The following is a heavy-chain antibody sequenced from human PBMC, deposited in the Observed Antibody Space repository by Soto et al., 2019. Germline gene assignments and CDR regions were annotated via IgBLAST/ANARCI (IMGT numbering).Heavy chain of an antibody. CDR2: IYPGDSDT. D-gene: IGHD4-17*01. V-gene: IGHV5-51*01. Sequence: LKISCKGSGYSFTSYWIWWLRQMPGKCLEWMGIIYPGDSDTRYSPSFQGQVTISADKSIRTAYLQCSSLKASDTAMYYCARDSGDYAFDIWGQGTMVTVSS. J-gene: IGHJ3*02. CDR1: GYSFTSYW. CDR3: ARDSGDYAFDI.